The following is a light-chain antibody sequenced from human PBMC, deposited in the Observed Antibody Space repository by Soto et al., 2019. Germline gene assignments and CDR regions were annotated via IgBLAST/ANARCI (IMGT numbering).Light chain of an antibody. CDR1: QNVRSS. CDR2: GAS. Sequence: DIVMTQSPATLSLSPGERATLSCRASQNVRSSLAWFQQRPGQAPRLLIHGASTRATGVPARFSGSGSGTEFTLTISGLRSEDSATYYCQQYNAWPPLITFGPGTKVDL. J-gene: IGKJ3*01. V-gene: IGKV3-15*01. CDR3: QQYNAWPPLIT.